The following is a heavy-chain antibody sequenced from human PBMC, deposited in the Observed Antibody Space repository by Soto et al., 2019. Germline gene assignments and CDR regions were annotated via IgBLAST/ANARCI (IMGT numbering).Heavy chain of an antibody. J-gene: IGHJ6*04. CDR2: IYHSGST. V-gene: IGHV4-38-2*01. D-gene: IGHD6-19*01. CDR1: GYSISSGYY. CDR3: ARLFRTVAVSYYYYYYGMDV. Sequence: SETLSLTCAVSGYSISSGYYWGWIRQPPGKGLEWIGSIYHSGSTYYNPSLKSRVTISVDTSKNQFSLKLSSVTAADTAVYYWARLFRTVAVSYYYYYYGMDVWGKGTTVTVPS.